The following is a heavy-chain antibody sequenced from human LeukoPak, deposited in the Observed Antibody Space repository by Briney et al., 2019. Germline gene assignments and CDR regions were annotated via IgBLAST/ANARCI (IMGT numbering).Heavy chain of an antibody. J-gene: IGHJ6*03. CDR2: IIPIFGTA. D-gene: IGHD3-3*01. V-gene: IGHV1-69*05. CDR1: GGTFSSYA. Sequence: GASVKVSCKASGGTFSSYAISWVRQAPGQGLEWMGRIIPIFGTANYAQKFQGRVTITTDESTSTAYMELSSLRSEDTAVYYCAGGGFLEWLPHHYYYYYMDVWGKGTTVTVSS. CDR3: AGGGFLEWLPHHYYYYYMDV.